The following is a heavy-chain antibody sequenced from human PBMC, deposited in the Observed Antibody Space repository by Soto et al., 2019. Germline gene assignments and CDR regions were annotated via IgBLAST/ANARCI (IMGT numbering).Heavy chain of an antibody. Sequence: QLQLVESGGGVVQPGRSLRLSCAASASTFSNYIMHWVRQAPGKGLEWVAFILYDGSNSNYADFVEGRFTISRDNPKNMLYLQLSSLRPDDTAVYYCAGGDNYYALGVWGQGTMVTVSS. J-gene: IGHJ6*02. CDR3: AGGDNYYALGV. V-gene: IGHV3-30*04. D-gene: IGHD2-15*01. CDR2: ILYDGSNS. CDR1: ASTFSNYI.